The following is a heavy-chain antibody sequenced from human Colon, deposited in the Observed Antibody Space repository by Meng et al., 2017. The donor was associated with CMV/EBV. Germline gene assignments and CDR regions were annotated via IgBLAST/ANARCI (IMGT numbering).Heavy chain of an antibody. Sequence: GGSLRLSCAASGFIFSSYAIHWVRQAPGKGLEWVALIPHDGSNKYYADSVKGRFTISRDNSKDTLYLQMNSLRVEDTAVYYCARDLGSTTRFLEWLLMGAFAYWGQGTRVTVSS. D-gene: IGHD3-3*01. CDR1: GFIFSSYA. CDR3: ARDLGSTTRFLEWLLMGAFAY. J-gene: IGHJ4*02. V-gene: IGHV3-30-3*01. CDR2: IPHDGSNK.